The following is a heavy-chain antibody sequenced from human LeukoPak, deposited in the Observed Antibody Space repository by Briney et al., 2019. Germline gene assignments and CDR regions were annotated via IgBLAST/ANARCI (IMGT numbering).Heavy chain of an antibody. J-gene: IGHJ4*02. Sequence: GGSLRLSCAASGFTFSNAWMSWVRQAPGKGLEWVTLTSYDENRKYYADSVKGRFTISRDNSKNTLYLQMDSLRAEDTAVYYCARDWGYGYGHPFDYWGQGTLVTVSS. CDR3: ARDWGYGYGHPFDY. V-gene: IGHV3-30-3*01. D-gene: IGHD5-18*01. CDR2: TSYDENRK. CDR1: GFTFSNAW.